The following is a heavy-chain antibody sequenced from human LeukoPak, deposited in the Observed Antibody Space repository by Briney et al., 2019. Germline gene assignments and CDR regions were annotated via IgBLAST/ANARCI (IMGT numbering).Heavy chain of an antibody. V-gene: IGHV4-59*01. CDR1: GVSISSYY. D-gene: IGHD2-15*01. CDR3: ARVVVAATPYFDY. CDR2: IYYSGST. J-gene: IGHJ4*02. Sequence: AETLSLTCTVSGVSISSYYWSWIRQPPGKGLEWIGYIYYSGSTNYNPSLKSRVTISVDTSKNQFSLKLSSVTAADTAVYYCARVVVAATPYFDYWGQGTLVTVSS.